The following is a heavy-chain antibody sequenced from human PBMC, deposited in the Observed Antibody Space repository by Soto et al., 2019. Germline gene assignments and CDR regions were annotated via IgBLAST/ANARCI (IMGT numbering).Heavy chain of an antibody. CDR3: ARDRRIEEWAEPAWYFDL. Sequence: GASVKVSCKASGYTFTSYGISWVRQAPGQGLERMGWISAYNGNTNYAQKLQGRVTMTTDTSTSTAYMELRSLRSDDTAVYYCARDRRIEEWAEPAWYFDLWGRGTLVTVSS. CDR1: GYTFTSYG. D-gene: IGHD1-1*01. CDR2: ISAYNGNT. J-gene: IGHJ2*01. V-gene: IGHV1-18*01.